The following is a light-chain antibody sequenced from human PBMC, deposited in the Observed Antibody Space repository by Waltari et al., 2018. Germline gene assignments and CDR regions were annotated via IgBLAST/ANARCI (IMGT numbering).Light chain of an antibody. Sequence: EIVLTQSPGTLSLSPGEGATLSCRTSQTISTTYLAWYQQKPGQAPTLLIYGAFTRATGLPDRFTGSGSGTDFSLTISSLEPEDFATYYCQQYDVSPLTFGGGTKVEIK. CDR2: GAF. V-gene: IGKV3-20*01. CDR1: QTISTTY. CDR3: QQYDVSPLT. J-gene: IGKJ4*01.